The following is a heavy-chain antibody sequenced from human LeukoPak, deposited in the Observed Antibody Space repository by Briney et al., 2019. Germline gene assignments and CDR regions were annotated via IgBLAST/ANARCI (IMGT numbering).Heavy chain of an antibody. CDR2: IYPGDADT. CDR3: ATSRSNYDILTGSPLTLDY. CDR1: GYSFTTYW. V-gene: IGHV5-51*01. Sequence: GESLKISCKGSGYSFTTYWIGWVRQMPGKGLEWMGIIYPGDADTRYSPSFQGQVTISADKSISTAYLQWSSLKASDTAMYYCATSRSNYDILTGSPLTLDYWGQGTLVTVSS. D-gene: IGHD3-9*01. J-gene: IGHJ4*02.